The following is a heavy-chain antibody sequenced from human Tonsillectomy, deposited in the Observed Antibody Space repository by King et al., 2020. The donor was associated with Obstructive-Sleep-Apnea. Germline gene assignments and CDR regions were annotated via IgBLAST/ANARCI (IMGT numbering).Heavy chain of an antibody. V-gene: IGHV4-31*03. Sequence: QLQESGPGLVKPSQTLSLTCTVSGGSISSVGYYWSWIRQHPGKGLEWIGYIYYSGSTYYNPSLKSRVSISVDTSKNQVSLKLGSVTAADTAVYYCARGAMTLGAFDIWGQGTMVTVSS. J-gene: IGHJ3*02. CDR3: ARGAMTLGAFDI. CDR2: IYYSGST. CDR1: GGSISSVGYY. D-gene: IGHD2-2*01.